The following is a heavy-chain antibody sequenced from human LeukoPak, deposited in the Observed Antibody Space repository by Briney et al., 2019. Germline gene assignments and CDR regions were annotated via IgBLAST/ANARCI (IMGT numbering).Heavy chain of an antibody. Sequence: SETLSLTCTVSGGSISSYYWSWIRQPPGKGLEWIGYIYYSGSTNYNPSLKSRVTISVDTSKNQFSLKLSSVTAADTAVYYCARDGYSQQLDLGGMDVWGKGTTVTVSS. CDR3: ARDGYSQQLDLGGMDV. D-gene: IGHD6-13*01. CDR2: IYYSGST. J-gene: IGHJ6*04. V-gene: IGHV4-59*01. CDR1: GGSISSYY.